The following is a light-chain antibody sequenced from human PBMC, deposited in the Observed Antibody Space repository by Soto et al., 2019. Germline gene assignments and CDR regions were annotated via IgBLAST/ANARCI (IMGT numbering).Light chain of an antibody. CDR1: SSDVGGYNY. Sequence: QSALTQPASVSGSPGQSITISCTGTSSDVGGYNYVSWYQQHPGKAPKLMIYEVSNRPSGVSNRFSGSKSGNTASLTISGLQAEDEADYYCSSYTSGSTWVXGGGTKLTVL. V-gene: IGLV2-14*01. J-gene: IGLJ3*02. CDR3: SSYTSGSTWV. CDR2: EVS.